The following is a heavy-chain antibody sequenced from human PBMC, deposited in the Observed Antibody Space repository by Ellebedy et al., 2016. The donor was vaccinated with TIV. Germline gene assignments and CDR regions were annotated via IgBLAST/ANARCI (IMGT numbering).Heavy chain of an antibody. CDR1: GGSISSGDYS. CDR2: IDHGGGT. D-gene: IGHD3-3*01. Sequence: LRLSCAVSGGSISSGDYSSSWIRQPPGKGQEWIGYIDHGGGTYYNPSLKSRVTISVDRSKNQFSLKLSSVTAADTAVYFCARGGVGRFLEWLLFDYWGQGTLVTVSS. J-gene: IGHJ4*02. V-gene: IGHV4-30-2*01. CDR3: ARGGVGRFLEWLLFDY.